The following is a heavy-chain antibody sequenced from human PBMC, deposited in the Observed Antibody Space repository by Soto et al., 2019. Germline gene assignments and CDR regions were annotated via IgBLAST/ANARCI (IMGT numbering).Heavy chain of an antibody. CDR3: ARGHYYGVDV. J-gene: IGHJ6*02. D-gene: IGHD3-10*01. Sequence: GGSLRLSCAASGFSLRDHYLAWIRQAPGKGLEWVSYISGSDATIYYGDPVKGRFTISRDSSKNSVFLQMNSLRGEDTAVYFCARGHYYGVDVWGQGTSVTGS. V-gene: IGHV3-11*01. CDR1: GFSLRDHY. CDR2: ISGSDATI.